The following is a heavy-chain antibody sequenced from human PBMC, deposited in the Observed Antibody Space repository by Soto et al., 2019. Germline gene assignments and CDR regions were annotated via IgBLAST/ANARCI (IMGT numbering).Heavy chain of an antibody. J-gene: IGHJ4*02. D-gene: IGHD3-10*01. CDR2: ISGYNGNT. Sequence: QVQLVQSGAEVKKPGASVKVSCTASGYTFTHYGVSGARQAPGQGLEWMGWISGYNGNTNYAQKLQGRVTLTTDTATTTAYMELRSLRSDDTAVYYCSRLGSGTSPEGDYWGQGTLVTVSS. CDR3: SRLGSGTSPEGDY. CDR1: GYTFTHYG. V-gene: IGHV1-18*01.